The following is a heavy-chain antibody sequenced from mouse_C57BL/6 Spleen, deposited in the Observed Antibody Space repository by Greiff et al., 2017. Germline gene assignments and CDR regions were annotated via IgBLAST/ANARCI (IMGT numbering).Heavy chain of an antibody. CDR1: GYTFTSYW. V-gene: IGHV1-69*01. J-gene: IGHJ4*01. Sequence: VQLQQPGAELVMPGASVKLSCKASGYTFTSYWMHWVKQRPGQGLEWIGEIDPSDSYTNYNQKFKGKSTLTVDKSSSTAYMQLSSLTSEDSAVYYCARGKGRNYAMDYWGQGTSVTVSS. CDR2: IDPSDSYT. CDR3: ARGKGRNYAMDY. D-gene: IGHD3-3*01.